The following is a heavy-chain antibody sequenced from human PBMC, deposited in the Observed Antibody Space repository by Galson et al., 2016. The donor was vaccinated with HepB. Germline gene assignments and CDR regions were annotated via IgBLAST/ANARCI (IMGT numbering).Heavy chain of an antibody. J-gene: IGHJ6*02. CDR2: IKEDGSEE. V-gene: IGHV3-7*01. CDR3: ARGLRAGYYWSFDV. Sequence: SLRLSCAASGFTFSNYAMSWVRQAPGKGLEWVANIKEDGSEEYYVDSVKGRFTISRNNAKNSLYLQMNRLRAEDTAVYHCARGLRAGYYWSFDVWGQGTTVTVSS. D-gene: IGHD1-26*01. CDR1: GFTFSNYA.